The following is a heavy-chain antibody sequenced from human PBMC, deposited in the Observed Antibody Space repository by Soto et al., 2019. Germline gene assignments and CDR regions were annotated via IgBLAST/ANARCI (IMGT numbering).Heavy chain of an antibody. J-gene: IGHJ4*02. CDR2: ISWNSGSI. CDR3: AKGTVVATIGDLFDY. CDR1: GFTFDDYA. Sequence: GGSLRLSCAAPGFTFDDYAMHRVRQAPGKGLEWVSCISWNSGSIGYADSVKGRFTISRDNAKNSLYLQMNSLRAEDTALYYCAKGTVVATIGDLFDYWGQGTLVNVSS. V-gene: IGHV3-9*01. D-gene: IGHD5-12*01.